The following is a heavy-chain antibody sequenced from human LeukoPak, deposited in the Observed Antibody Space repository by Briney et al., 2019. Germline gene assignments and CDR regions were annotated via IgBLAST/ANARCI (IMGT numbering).Heavy chain of an antibody. V-gene: IGHV3-48*03. D-gene: IGHD6-13*01. CDR2: ISSSGGPI. J-gene: IGHJ4*02. CDR1: GFTFSSYE. CDR3: ARGSSNFDY. Sequence: GGSLRLSCAASGFTFSSYEMNWVRQAPGKGLEWLSYISSSGGPIYYADSVKGRFTISRDNAKNSLYLQMNSLRAEDTAVYYSARGSSNFDYWGQGTLVTVSS.